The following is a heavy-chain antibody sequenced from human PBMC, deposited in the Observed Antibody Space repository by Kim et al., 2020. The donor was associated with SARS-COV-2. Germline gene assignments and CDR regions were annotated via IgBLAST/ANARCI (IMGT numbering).Heavy chain of an antibody. V-gene: IGHV4-4*07. CDR1: GGSISSYY. D-gene: IGHD6-6*01. CDR2: IYTSGST. CDR3: ARDGDASSSKAAFDI. Sequence: SETLSLTCTVSGGSISSYYWSWIRQPAGKGLEWIGRIYTSGSTNYNPSLKSRVTMSVDTSKNQFSLKLSSVTAADTAVYYCARDGDASSSKAAFDIWGQGTMVTVSS. J-gene: IGHJ3*02.